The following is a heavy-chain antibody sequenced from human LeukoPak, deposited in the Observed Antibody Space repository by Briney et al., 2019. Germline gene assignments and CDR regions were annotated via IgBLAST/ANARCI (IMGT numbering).Heavy chain of an antibody. J-gene: IGHJ4*02. V-gene: IGHV4-39*07. CDR2: IYYSGSI. CDR1: GGSISSSSYY. CDR3: AREFFDSSGYYYGY. D-gene: IGHD3-22*01. Sequence: SETLSLTCTVSGGSISSSSYYWGWIRQPPGKGLEWIGSIYYSGSIYYNPSLKSRVTISVDTSKNQFSLKLSSVTAADTAVYYCAREFFDSSGYYYGYWGQGTLVTVSS.